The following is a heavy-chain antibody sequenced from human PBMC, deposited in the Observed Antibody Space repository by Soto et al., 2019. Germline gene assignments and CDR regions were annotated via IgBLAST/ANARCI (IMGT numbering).Heavy chain of an antibody. Sequence: SETLSLSCSVSGGSINSDDHYWTWIRQPPGKGLEWIGSIYYSGTTNYNPSLKSRITVSIDTSKNQFSLNLTSVTAADAALDYCARQRRGGYWLGPWGQGTPVPVS. J-gene: IGHJ5*02. CDR1: GGSINSDDHY. V-gene: IGHV4-30-4*01. CDR3: ARQRRGGYWLGP. CDR2: IYYSGTT.